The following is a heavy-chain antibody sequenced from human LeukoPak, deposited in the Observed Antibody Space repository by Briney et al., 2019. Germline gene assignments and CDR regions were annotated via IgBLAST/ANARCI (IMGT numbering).Heavy chain of an antibody. V-gene: IGHV1-69*05. J-gene: IGHJ6*03. D-gene: IGHD1-1*01. CDR1: GGTFSSYA. CDR2: IIPIFGTA. CDR3: ARGLLEPYYMDV. Sequence: SVKVSCKASGGTFSSYAISWVRQAPGQGLEWMGGIIPIFGTANYAQKFQGRVTITTDESTSTAYMELSSLRSENTAVYYCARGLLEPYYMDVWGKGTTVTVSS.